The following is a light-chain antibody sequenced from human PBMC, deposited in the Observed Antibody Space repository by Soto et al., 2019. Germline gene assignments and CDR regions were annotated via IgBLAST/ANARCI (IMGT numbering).Light chain of an antibody. CDR2: EVS. Sequence: QSVLTQPASVSGSTGQSITISCTGTSSDVGGYNYVSWYQQHPGKAPKLMIYEVSNRPSGVSNRFSGSKSGNTASLTISGLQAEDEADYYCSSYTSSSTPWVFGGGTKLTVL. CDR3: SSYTSSSTPWV. V-gene: IGLV2-14*01. J-gene: IGLJ3*02. CDR1: SSDVGGYNY.